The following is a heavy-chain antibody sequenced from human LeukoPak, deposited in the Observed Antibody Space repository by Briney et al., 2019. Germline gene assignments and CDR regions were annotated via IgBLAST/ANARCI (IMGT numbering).Heavy chain of an antibody. V-gene: IGHV3-53*05. CDR3: AKDIFTLLRGAFDT. CDR2: IYSGGST. CDR1: GFTVSSNY. J-gene: IGHJ3*02. Sequence: GGSLRLSCAASGFTVSSNYMSWVRQAPGKGLEWVSVIYSGGSTYYADSVKGRFTISRDNAKNSLYLQMNSLRAEDTAFYYCAKDIFTLLRGAFDTWGQGTMVTVSS. D-gene: IGHD3-10*01.